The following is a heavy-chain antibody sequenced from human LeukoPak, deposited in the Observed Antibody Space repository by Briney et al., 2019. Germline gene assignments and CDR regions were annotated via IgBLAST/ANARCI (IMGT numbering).Heavy chain of an antibody. CDR3: AKGATRAYYYMDV. CDR1: ALRFSSFA. J-gene: IGHJ6*03. Sequence: GGSLRLSCAASALRFSSFAMTWVRQVPGKGLEWVSGIHGSGETTYYADSVRGRFTISRDNSKNTLYLQMNSLRAEDTAVYYCAKGATRAYYYMDVWGKGTTVTVSS. CDR2: IHGSGETT. V-gene: IGHV3-23*01.